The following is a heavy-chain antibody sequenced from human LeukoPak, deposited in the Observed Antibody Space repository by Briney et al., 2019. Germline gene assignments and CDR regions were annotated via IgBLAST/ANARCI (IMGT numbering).Heavy chain of an antibody. Sequence: GGSLRLSCTASGFSFGDYAVSWVRQAPGEGLNWVGFIRRKAYGGTTEYAASVKGRFTISRDDSISVAYLQRNSLKTEDTAVYYCTRDPRAVWFGELPYYYMDVWGKGTTVTVSS. CDR3: TRDPRAVWFGELPYYYMDV. V-gene: IGHV3-49*04. CDR1: GFSFGDYA. D-gene: IGHD3-10*01. CDR2: IRRKAYGGTT. J-gene: IGHJ6*03.